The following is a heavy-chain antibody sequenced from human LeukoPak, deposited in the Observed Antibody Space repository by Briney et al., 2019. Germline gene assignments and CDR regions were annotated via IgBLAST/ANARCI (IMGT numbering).Heavy chain of an antibody. D-gene: IGHD5-18*01. CDR3: ARDGQLWPDGFDY. CDR1: GFTFNSCT. CDR2: IKQDGSEK. Sequence: GGSLRLSCAASGFTFNSCTMNWVRQAPGKGLEWVANIKQDGSEKYYVDSVKGRFTISRDNAKNSLYLQMNSLRAEDTAVYYCARDGQLWPDGFDYWGQGTLVTVSS. V-gene: IGHV3-7*05. J-gene: IGHJ4*02.